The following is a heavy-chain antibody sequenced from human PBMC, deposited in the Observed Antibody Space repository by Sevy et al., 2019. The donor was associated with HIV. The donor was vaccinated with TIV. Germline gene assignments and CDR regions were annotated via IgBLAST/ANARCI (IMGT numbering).Heavy chain of an antibody. D-gene: IGHD3-22*01. CDR3: ARDLYYDSSAYSDY. CDR2: INTNTGNP. J-gene: IGHJ4*02. Sequence: SSVKVSCKASGYTFSSYAMNWVRQAPGQGLQWMGWINTNTGNPTYAQGFTGRFVFSLDTSVSTAYLQISSLKAEDTAVYYCARDLYYDSSAYSDYWGQGTLVTVSS. CDR1: GYTFSSYA. V-gene: IGHV7-4-1*02.